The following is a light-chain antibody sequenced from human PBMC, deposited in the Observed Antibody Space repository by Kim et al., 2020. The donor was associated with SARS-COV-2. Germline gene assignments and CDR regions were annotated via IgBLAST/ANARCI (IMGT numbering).Light chain of an antibody. V-gene: IGLV2-14*03. CDR2: DVT. J-gene: IGLJ1*01. CDR1: SSDICAYNY. Sequence: GQSITISYAGTSSDICAYNYVSWYQQLPGKAPKLIIYDVTYRPSGVSSRFSGSKSYNTASLTIFGLQLEDEADYYCSSYTTSLTRVFGTGTKVTVL. CDR3: SSYTTSLTRV.